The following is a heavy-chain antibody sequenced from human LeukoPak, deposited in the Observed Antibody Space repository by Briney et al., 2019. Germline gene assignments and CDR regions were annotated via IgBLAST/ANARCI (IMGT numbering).Heavy chain of an antibody. CDR2: ISGSGT. D-gene: IGHD3-3*01. V-gene: IGHV3-23*01. Sequence: GGSLRLSCVGTGFSFSSFSMNWVRQAPGKGLEWVATISGSGTYYLDSVKGRFTISRDDSKSTVYLQMNSLRADDTALYYCAKVHGDSLFGVWGQGTLVTVSS. J-gene: IGHJ4*02. CDR1: GFSFSSFS. CDR3: AKVHGDSLFGV.